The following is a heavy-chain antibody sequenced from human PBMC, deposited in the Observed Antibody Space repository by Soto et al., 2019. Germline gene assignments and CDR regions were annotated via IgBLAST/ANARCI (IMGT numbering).Heavy chain of an antibody. Sequence: SGPTLVNPTQTLTLTCTFSGFSLSTSGMCVSWIRQPPGKALEWLALIDWDDDKYYSTSLKTRLTISKDTSKNQVVLTMTNMDPVDTATYYCARYSYYYDSSGHDYWGQGTLVTVSS. CDR1: GFSLSTSGMC. D-gene: IGHD3-22*01. V-gene: IGHV2-70*01. J-gene: IGHJ4*02. CDR2: IDWDDDK. CDR3: ARYSYYYDSSGHDY.